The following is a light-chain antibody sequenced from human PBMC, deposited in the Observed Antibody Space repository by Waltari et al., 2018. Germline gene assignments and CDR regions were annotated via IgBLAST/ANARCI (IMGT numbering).Light chain of an antibody. CDR1: PTSDNIY. Sequence: IVLLQSPPTMPFSPGDRATPSSRAPPTSDNIYLAWYQHKPGQAPRLLIYDASNRATDIPDRFSGSGSGTDFTLTIGRLEPEDFAVYYCQHCVRCFPVTFGEGTRVEIK. V-gene: IGKV3-20*01. CDR3: QHCVRCFPVT. J-gene: IGKJ4*01. CDR2: DAS.